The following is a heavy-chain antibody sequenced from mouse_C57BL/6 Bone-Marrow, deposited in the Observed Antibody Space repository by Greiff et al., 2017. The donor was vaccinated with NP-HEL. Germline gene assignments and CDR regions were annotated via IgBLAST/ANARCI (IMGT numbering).Heavy chain of an antibody. D-gene: IGHD2-10*02. V-gene: IGHV1-62-2*01. CDR3: ARHEERGYGNYYWFAY. CDR2: FYPGSGSI. J-gene: IGHJ3*01. Sequence: QVQLKESGAELVKPGASVKLSCKASGYTFTEYTIHWVKQRSGQGLEWIGWFYPGSGSIKYNEKFKDKATLTADKSSSTVYMELSRLTSEDSAVYFCARHEERGYGNYYWFAYWGQGTLVTVSA. CDR1: GYTFTEYT.